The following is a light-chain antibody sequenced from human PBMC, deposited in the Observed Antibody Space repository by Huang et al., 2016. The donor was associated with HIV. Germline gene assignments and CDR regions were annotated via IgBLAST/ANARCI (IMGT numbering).Light chain of an antibody. J-gene: IGKJ1*01. Sequence: EIVMTQSPATLSVSPGERVTLSCRASQSLSSQLAWYQQKRGQAPRLLIYGVSTRATDIPARFSGSGSGTDFTVTINSLQSGDFATYYCQQYNDWPLTFGQGTEVEIK. CDR2: GVS. CDR3: QQYNDWPLT. CDR1: QSLSSQ. V-gene: IGKV3-15*01.